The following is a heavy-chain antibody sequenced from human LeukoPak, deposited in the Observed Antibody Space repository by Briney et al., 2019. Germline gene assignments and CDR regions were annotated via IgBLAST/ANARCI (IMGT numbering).Heavy chain of an antibody. CDR1: GYRFTSYW. V-gene: IGHV5-51*01. CDR3: ARPEEHGDYVHDAFDI. J-gene: IGHJ3*02. Sequence: PGESLKISCKASGYRFTSYWIGWVRQMPGKGLGRMGIIYPGDSDTRYSPSFQGQVTISADKSISTAYLQWSSLKASDTAMYYCARPEEHGDYVHDAFDIWGQGTMVTVSS. CDR2: IYPGDSDT. D-gene: IGHD4-17*01.